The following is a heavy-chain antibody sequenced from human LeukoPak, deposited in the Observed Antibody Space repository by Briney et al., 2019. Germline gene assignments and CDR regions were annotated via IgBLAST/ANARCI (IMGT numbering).Heavy chain of an antibody. CDR3: ARAGDYAAAGFDY. D-gene: IGHD4-17*01. CDR1: GFTFSSYG. Sequence: GGSLRLSCAASGFTFSSYGMHWVRQAPGKGLEWVSSIGGGGAYIYYADSVKGRFTISRDNAKNSVFLQMNSLRAEDTAVYYCARAGDYAAAGFDYWGQGTLVTVSS. V-gene: IGHV3-21*01. J-gene: IGHJ4*02. CDR2: IGGGGAYI.